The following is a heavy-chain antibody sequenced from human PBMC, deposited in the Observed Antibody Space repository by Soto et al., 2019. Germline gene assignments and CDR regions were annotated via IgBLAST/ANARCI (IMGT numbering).Heavy chain of an antibody. D-gene: IGHD3-22*01. J-gene: IGHJ4*02. CDR3: AREVDDSGGDLLY. Sequence: QVQMVQSGAEVKKPGASVKVSCKASGYTFRLYYIHWVRQAPGQGLEWMGIIDPSDGRTTYAQKFQGSLTMTRDTSTSTVYMELRSLRSEDTAVYYCAREVDDSGGDLLYWGQGTLVTVSS. CDR2: IDPSDGRT. V-gene: IGHV1-46*01. CDR1: GYTFRLYY.